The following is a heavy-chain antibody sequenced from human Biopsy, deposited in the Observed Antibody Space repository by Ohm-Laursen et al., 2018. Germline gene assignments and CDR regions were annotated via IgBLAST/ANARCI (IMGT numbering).Heavy chain of an antibody. CDR3: VAYPSSGFFENNDDFAMDV. D-gene: IGHD6-19*01. CDR2: IIIVSETA. V-gene: IGHV1-69*13. CDR1: GGAFTNYD. Sequence: APVKVSCNASGGAFTNYDINWVRQAPGHGLEWMGGIIIVSETAGYAERFQGRVTITADVTTTTAYMDLGGLRSEDTDVYYCVAYPSSGFFENNDDFAMDVWGQGTTVIVSS. J-gene: IGHJ6*02.